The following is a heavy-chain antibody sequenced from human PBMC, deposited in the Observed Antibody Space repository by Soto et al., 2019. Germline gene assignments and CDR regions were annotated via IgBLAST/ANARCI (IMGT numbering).Heavy chain of an antibody. CDR3: AKLTASGNSGWYPP. Sequence: GGSLRLSCAASGFTFSSYEMNWVRQAPGKGLEWVSYISSSGSTIYYADSVKGRFTISRDNSKNTLYLQMNSLRAEDTAVYYCAKLTASGNSGWYPPWGQGTLVTVSS. J-gene: IGHJ5*02. CDR2: ISSSGSTI. D-gene: IGHD6-19*01. V-gene: IGHV3-48*03. CDR1: GFTFSSYE.